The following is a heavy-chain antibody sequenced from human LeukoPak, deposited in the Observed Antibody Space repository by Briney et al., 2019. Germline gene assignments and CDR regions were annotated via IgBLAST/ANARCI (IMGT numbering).Heavy chain of an antibody. D-gene: IGHD1-7*01. CDR3: AGEAKTSNWNSVPYLDY. CDR2: MIPMFNTA. CDR1: GGTFSSYS. V-gene: IGHV1-69*08. J-gene: IGHJ4*02. Sequence: SVKVSCKASGGTFSSYSFTWVRQAPGQGLEWMGRMIPMFNTANYAQDFQGRVTITADKSTSTAYMELITLRSEDTAVYYCAGEAKTSNWNSVPYLDYWGLGTLITVSS.